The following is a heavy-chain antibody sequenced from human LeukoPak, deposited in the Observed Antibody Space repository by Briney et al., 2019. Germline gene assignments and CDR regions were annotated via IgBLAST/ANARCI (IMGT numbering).Heavy chain of an antibody. CDR1: GGTFNTYA. J-gene: IGHJ5*02. Sequence: ASVTVSCKASGGTFNTYAISWVRQAPGHGLEWIGKITPVIETANYAQTFQGRVSIYTDKATTTVYMDLSGLRPDDTAEYYCARRRDYGDYVGELDPWGQGTLVTVSS. CDR2: ITPVIETA. V-gene: IGHV1-69*04. CDR3: ARRRDYGDYVGELDP. D-gene: IGHD4-17*01.